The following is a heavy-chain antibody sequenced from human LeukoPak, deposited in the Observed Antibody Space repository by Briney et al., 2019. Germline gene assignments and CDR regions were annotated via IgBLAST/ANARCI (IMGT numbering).Heavy chain of an antibody. V-gene: IGHV4-59*01. Sequence: SETLSLTCTVSGGSISSYYWSWIRQPPGKGLEWIGYIYYSGSTNYNPSLKSRVTISVDTSKNQFSLKLSSVTAADTAVYYCARATEQQLVRDNWFDPWGQGTLVTVSS. CDR3: ARATEQQLVRDNWFDP. D-gene: IGHD6-13*01. CDR1: GGSISSYY. J-gene: IGHJ5*02. CDR2: IYYSGST.